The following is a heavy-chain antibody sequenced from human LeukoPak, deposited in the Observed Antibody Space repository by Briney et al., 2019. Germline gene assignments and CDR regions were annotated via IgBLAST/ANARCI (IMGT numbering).Heavy chain of an antibody. V-gene: IGHV1-2*06. CDR1: GYTFTGYY. CDR2: INPNSGGT. CDR3: ARSGAAGPDPAPSDAFDI. D-gene: IGHD6-13*01. J-gene: IGHJ3*02. Sequence: GASVKVSCKASGYTFTGYYMHWVRQAPGQGLEWMGRINPNSGGTNYAQKFQGRVTMTRDTSISTAYMELSRLRSDDTAVYYCARSGAAGPDPAPSDAFDIWGQGTMVTVSS.